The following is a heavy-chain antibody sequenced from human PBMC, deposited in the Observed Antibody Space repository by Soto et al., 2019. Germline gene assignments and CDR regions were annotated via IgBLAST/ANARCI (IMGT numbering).Heavy chain of an antibody. V-gene: IGHV1-3*01. CDR3: AREQIAARPGYYFDY. D-gene: IGHD6-6*01. Sequence: GASVKVSCKASGYTFTSYAMHWVRQAPGQRLEWMGWINAGNGNTKYSQKFQGRVTITRDTSASTAYMELNSLRAEDTAVYYCAREQIAARPGYYFDYWGQGTLVTVSS. J-gene: IGHJ4*02. CDR2: INAGNGNT. CDR1: GYTFTSYA.